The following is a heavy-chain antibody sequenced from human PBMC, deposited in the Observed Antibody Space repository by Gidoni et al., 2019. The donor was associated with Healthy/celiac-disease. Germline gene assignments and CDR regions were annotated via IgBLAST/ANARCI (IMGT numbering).Heavy chain of an antibody. CDR2: ISYDGSNK. CDR1: GFPFSSYA. Sequence: QVQLVESGGGVVQPGRSLRLSCAASGFPFSSYAMHWVRQAPGKGLEWVAVISYDGSNKYYADSVKGRFTISRDNSKNTLYLQMNSLRAEDTAVYYCARDQGWNYYYGMDVWGQGTTVTVSS. J-gene: IGHJ6*02. CDR3: ARDQGWNYYYGMDV. D-gene: IGHD6-19*01. V-gene: IGHV3-30*01.